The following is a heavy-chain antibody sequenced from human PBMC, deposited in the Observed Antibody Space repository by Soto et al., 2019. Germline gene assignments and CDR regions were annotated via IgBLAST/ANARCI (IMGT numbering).Heavy chain of an antibody. V-gene: IGHV3-30*03. D-gene: IGHD3-22*01. CDR1: GITFSSYG. CDR3: RMIVVADDAFDI. J-gene: IGHJ3*02. Sequence: HPGGSLRLSCAGSGITFSSYGMHWVRQAPGKGLEWVAVISYDGSNKYYADSVKGRFTISRDNSKNTLYLQMNSLRAEDTAVYYCRMIVVADDAFDIWGQGTMVTVSS. CDR2: ISYDGSNK.